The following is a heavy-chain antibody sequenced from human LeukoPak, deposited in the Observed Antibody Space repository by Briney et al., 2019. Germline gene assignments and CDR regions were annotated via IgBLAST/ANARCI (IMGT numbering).Heavy chain of an antibody. CDR1: GFTFSSYA. J-gene: IGHJ4*02. CDR3: ARDVSAVLGGGYFDY. V-gene: IGHV3-30-3*01. Sequence: GGSLRLSCAASGFTFSSYAMHWVCQAPGKGLEWVAVISYDGSNKYYADSVKGRFTISRDNSKNTLYLQMNSLRAEDTAVYYCARDVSAVLGGGYFDYWGQGTLVTVSS. D-gene: IGHD2-8*02. CDR2: ISYDGSNK.